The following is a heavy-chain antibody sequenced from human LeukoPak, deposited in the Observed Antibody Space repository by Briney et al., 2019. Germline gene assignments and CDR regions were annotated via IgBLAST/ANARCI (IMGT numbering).Heavy chain of an antibody. V-gene: IGHV3-48*03. CDR2: ISSSGSTI. CDR1: GFTFSSYE. Sequence: PGGSLRLSCAASGFTFSSYEMNWVRQAPGKGLEWVSYISSSGSTIYYADSVKGRFTISRDNAKNSLYLQMNSLRAEDTAVYYCARDLWYYDSSGYSDAFDIWGQGTMVTVSS. CDR3: ARDLWYYDSSGYSDAFDI. J-gene: IGHJ3*02. D-gene: IGHD3-22*01.